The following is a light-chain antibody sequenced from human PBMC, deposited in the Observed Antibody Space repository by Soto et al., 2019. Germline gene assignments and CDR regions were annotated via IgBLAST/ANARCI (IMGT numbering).Light chain of an antibody. J-gene: IGKJ5*01. CDR3: QQYNNWPPFT. Sequence: EIVMTQSPATLSVSPGERATLSCRASQSVSSNLAWSQQKPGQAPRLLIDGASTRATGIPARFSGSGSGTEFTLTTSSLHSYDFAVYYCQQYNNWPPFTVGQGPLLEIK. CDR2: GAS. CDR1: QSVSSN. V-gene: IGKV3-15*01.